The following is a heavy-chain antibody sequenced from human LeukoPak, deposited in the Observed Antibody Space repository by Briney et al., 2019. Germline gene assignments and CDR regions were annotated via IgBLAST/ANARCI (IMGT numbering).Heavy chain of an antibody. CDR2: INPSGGFT. V-gene: IGHV1-46*01. CDR1: GYSFSTHW. J-gene: IGHJ4*02. D-gene: IGHD3-10*01. CDR3: ASDRFITMVRGTPGGFDY. Sequence: ASVKVSCKASGYSFSTHWMHWVRQAPGQGLEWMGIINPSGGFTSYAQKLQGRVTVTRDMSTSTVYMELSNLRSEDTAVYYCASDRFITMVRGTPGGFDYWGQGTLVTVSS.